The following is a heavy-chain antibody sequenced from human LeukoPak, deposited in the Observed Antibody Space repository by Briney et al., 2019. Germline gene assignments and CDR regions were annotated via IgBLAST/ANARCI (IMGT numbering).Heavy chain of an antibody. Sequence: PSETLSLTCAVYGGSFSGYYWSWIRQPPGKGLEWIGEINHSGSTNYNPSLKSRVTISVDTSKNQFSLKLSSVTAADTAVYYCARGILTGITVDYWGQGTLVTVSS. D-gene: IGHD3-9*01. CDR2: INHSGST. CDR3: ARGILTGITVDY. J-gene: IGHJ4*02. CDR1: GGSFSGYY. V-gene: IGHV4-34*01.